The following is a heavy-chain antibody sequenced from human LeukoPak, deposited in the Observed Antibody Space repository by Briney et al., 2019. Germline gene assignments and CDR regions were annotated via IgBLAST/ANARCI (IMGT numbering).Heavy chain of an antibody. V-gene: IGHV4-4*09. CDR1: GGSISSYY. D-gene: IGHD3-10*01. J-gene: IGHJ5*02. CDR2: IYTSGST. Sequence: PSETLSLTCTVSGGSISSYYWSWIRQPPGKGLEWIGYIYTSGSTNYNPSLKSRVTISVDTSKNQFSLKLSSVTAADTAVYYCARPTGSGRSSWFDPWGQGTLVTVSS. CDR3: ARPTGSGRSSWFDP.